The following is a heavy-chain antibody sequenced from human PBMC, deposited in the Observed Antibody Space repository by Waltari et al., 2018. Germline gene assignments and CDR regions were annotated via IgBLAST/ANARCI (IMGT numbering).Heavy chain of an antibody. CDR3: ARGIWKFDY. CDR2: IKQDGGEK. CDR1: GFAFSTYW. D-gene: IGHD2-15*01. J-gene: IGHJ4*02. V-gene: IGHV3-7*01. Sequence: EVQLVESGGGLVQPGGSLRLSCAASGFAFSTYWMTWVRQAPGKGLEWVATIKQDGGEKYYVDSVKGRFTISRDNAKKSLYLQMNSLRVEDTAMYYCARGIWKFDYWGQGTLVTVSS.